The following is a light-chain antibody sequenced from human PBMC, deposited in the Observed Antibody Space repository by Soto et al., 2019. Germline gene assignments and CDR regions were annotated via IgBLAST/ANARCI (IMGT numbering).Light chain of an antibody. J-gene: IGLJ1*01. Sequence: LTQPAPLSGSPGQSVTISRPGNSSDVGGYNYVPWYQQHPGKAPKLMIYDVSNRPSGVSNRFSGSKSGNTASLTISGLQAQDEADYYCCSYTSSSISYVFGTGTKVTVL. V-gene: IGLV2-14*01. CDR1: SSDVGGYNY. CDR2: DVS. CDR3: CSYTSSSISYV.